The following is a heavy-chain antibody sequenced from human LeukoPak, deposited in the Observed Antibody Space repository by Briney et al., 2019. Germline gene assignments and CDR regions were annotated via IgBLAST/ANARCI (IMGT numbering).Heavy chain of an antibody. D-gene: IGHD4-23*01. CDR1: GYTFTSYA. Sequence: ASVKVSCKASGYTFTSYAMNWVRQAPGQGLEWMGWINTNTGNPTYAQGFTGRFVFSLDTSVSTAYLQINTLKAEDTAVYYCARPELRWSAYYYMDVWGKGTTVTVSS. V-gene: IGHV7-4-1*02. CDR3: ARPELRWSAYYYMDV. J-gene: IGHJ6*03. CDR2: INTNTGNP.